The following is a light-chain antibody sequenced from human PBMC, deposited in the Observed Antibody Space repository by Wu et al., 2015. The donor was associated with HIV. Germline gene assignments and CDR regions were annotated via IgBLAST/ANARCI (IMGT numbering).Light chain of an antibody. J-gene: IGKJ1*01. CDR3: QQYNSDSWT. V-gene: IGKV1-5*03. CDR2: KAS. Sequence: DIQMTQPPLTLSASVGDRVTITCRASQSISTWLAWYQQKPGKAPKLLIYKASTLESGVPSRFSGSGSGTEFTLTISSLQPDDFANYYCQQYNSDSWTFGQGTKVEVK. CDR1: QSISTW.